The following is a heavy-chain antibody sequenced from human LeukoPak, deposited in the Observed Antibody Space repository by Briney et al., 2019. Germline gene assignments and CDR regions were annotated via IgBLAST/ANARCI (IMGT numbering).Heavy chain of an antibody. D-gene: IGHD3-3*01. CDR1: GFTFSGSA. V-gene: IGHV3-73*01. CDR3: TRGEGSYDFWSGFYGY. J-gene: IGHJ4*02. CDR2: IRSKANSYAT. Sequence: PGGSLKLSCAASGFTFSGSAMHWVRQASGKGLEWVGRIRSKANSYATAYAASVKGRFTISRDDSKNTAYLQMNSLKTEDTAVYYCTRGEGSYDFWSGFYGYWGQGTLVTVSS.